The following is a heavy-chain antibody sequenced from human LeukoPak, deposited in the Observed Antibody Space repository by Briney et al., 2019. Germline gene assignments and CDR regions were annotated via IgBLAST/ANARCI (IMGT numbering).Heavy chain of an antibody. D-gene: IGHD3-22*01. Sequence: GGSLRLSCAASGFIVTNNYMTWVRQAPGKGLEWVSVIYTDGTTRYADSVKGRFTISRDNPKDMLYLQMNSLRVEDTAIYHCARVRYDRSGYFYGMDVWGQGTTVTVSS. CDR1: GFIVTNNY. V-gene: IGHV3-53*01. J-gene: IGHJ6*02. CDR3: ARVRYDRSGYFYGMDV. CDR2: IYTDGTT.